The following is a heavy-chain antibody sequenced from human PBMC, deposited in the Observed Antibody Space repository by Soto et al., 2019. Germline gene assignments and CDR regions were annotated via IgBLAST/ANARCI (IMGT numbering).Heavy chain of an antibody. CDR3: AREKTSYGMDV. J-gene: IGHJ6*02. Sequence: QVQLVQSGAEVKKPGASVKVSCKASGYTFTSYDINWVRQATGQGLEWMGWMNPNSGNTGYAQKFQGRVTMTRNTXXXXAYXXXXSLRSXDTAVYYCAREKTSYGMDVWGQGTTVTVSS. CDR1: GYTFTSYD. CDR2: MNPNSGNT. V-gene: IGHV1-8*01.